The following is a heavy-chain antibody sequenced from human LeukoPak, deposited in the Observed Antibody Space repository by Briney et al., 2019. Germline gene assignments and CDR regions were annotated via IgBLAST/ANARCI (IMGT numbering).Heavy chain of an antibody. CDR1: GYTFTSYD. D-gene: IGHD4-17*01. CDR3: ARGVTVLGTVTTPDYFDY. J-gene: IGHJ4*02. V-gene: IGHV1-8*03. Sequence: ASVKVSCKASGYTFTSYDINWVRQATGQGLEWMGWMNPNSGNTGYAQKFQGRVTITRNTSISTAYMELSSLGSEDTAVYYCARGVTVLGTVTTPDYFDYRGQGTLVTVSS. CDR2: MNPNSGNT.